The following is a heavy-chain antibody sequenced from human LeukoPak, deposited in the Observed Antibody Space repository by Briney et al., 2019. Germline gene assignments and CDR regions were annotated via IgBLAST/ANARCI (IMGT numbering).Heavy chain of an antibody. V-gene: IGHV4-34*01. CDR3: VVVVEPPDSDGFDV. D-gene: IGHD1-14*01. CDR2: INPSGRI. CDR1: GGSFSGYY. J-gene: IGHJ3*01. Sequence: SETLSLTCAVYGGSFSGYYWTWIRQAPGKGLEWIGEINPSGRISYNPSLKSRLTISVDASKNQFSLNLRSLTAADTAVYYCVVVVEPPDSDGFDVWGQGTMITVSS.